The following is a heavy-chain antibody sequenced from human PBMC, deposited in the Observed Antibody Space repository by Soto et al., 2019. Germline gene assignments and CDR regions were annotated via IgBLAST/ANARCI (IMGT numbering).Heavy chain of an antibody. CDR1: GFTFSNYA. V-gene: IGHV3-64D*06. D-gene: IGHD5-12*01. CDR3: VKAGGGYTFRNDYHGMAV. J-gene: IGHJ6*02. CDR2: ISNNGAST. Sequence: GGSLRLSCSASGFTFSNYAMHWVRQAPGKGLEYVSAISNNGASTYYADSVKGRFTISRDNSKNTLYLQMSSLRAEDTAVYYCVKAGGGYTFRNDYHGMAVWGQGTRVTVSS.